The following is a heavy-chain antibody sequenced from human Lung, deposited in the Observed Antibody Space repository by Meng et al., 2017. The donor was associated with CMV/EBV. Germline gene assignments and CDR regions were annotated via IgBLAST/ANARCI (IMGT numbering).Heavy chain of an antibody. V-gene: IGHV3-21*01. CDR3: ARARVFYAMDV. CDR2: ISSSSSYI. J-gene: IGHJ6*02. CDR1: GFTFSTYT. Sequence: GESLKISCAASGFTFSTYTINWVRQAPGKGLEWVSCISSSSSYIYYADSVKGRFTISRDNAKNSVYLQMDSLRADDTAVYYCARARVFYAMDVWGQGPTVTFSS.